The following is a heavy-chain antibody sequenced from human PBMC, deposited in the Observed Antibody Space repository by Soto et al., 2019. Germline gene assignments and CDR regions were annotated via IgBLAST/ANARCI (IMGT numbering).Heavy chain of an antibody. D-gene: IGHD3-22*01. CDR2: SNHRGST. V-gene: IGHV4-34*01. J-gene: IGHJ4*02. Sequence: SETLSLTCAVYGGSFSGYYWSWVRQPPGKGLEWIGESNHRGSTNYNPSLKSRVTISVDRSKNQFSLKLSSVTAADTAVYYCARAGDSSGYADYWGQGPLVTVSS. CDR1: GGSFSGYY. CDR3: ARAGDSSGYADY.